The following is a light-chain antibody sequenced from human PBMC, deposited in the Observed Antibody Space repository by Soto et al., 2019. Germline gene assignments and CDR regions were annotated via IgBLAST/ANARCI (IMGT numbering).Light chain of an antibody. V-gene: IGKV3-20*01. J-gene: IGKJ1*01. CDR1: HSVSTY. Sequence: ETVLTQSPATLSLSPGEGASLSCRASHSVSTYLAWYQQKPGQAPRLLIYDASNRTTGIPARFSGSGSGTDFTLTISRLEPEDFAVYYCQQYGSPPPTFGQGTKVDIK. CDR2: DAS. CDR3: QQYGSPPPT.